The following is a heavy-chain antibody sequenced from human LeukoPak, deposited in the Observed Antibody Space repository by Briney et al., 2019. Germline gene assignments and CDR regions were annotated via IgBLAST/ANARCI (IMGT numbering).Heavy chain of an antibody. CDR1: GFTFSSYS. Sequence: PGGSLRLSCAASGFTFSSYSMNWVRQAPGKGLEWVSSISSSSSYIYYADSVKGRFTISRDNSKNTLYLQMNSLRAEDTAVYYCARGGYYGSGSYSYDFHYWGQGTLVTVSS. CDR3: ARGGYYGSGSYSYDFHY. D-gene: IGHD3-10*01. J-gene: IGHJ4*02. CDR2: ISSSSSYI. V-gene: IGHV3-21*04.